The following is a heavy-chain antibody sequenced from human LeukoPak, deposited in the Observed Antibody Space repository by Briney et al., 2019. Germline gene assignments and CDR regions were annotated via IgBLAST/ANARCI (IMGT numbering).Heavy chain of an antibody. D-gene: IGHD5-12*01. J-gene: IGHJ6*02. CDR2: IYHSGST. CDR1: GGSISSSNW. Sequence: SETLSLTCAVSGGSISSSNWWSWVRQPPGKGLEWIGEIYHSGSTNYNPSLKSRVTISVDKSKNQFSLKLSSVTAADTAVYYCAREGGGYSGCDIYYYYGMDVWGQGTTVTVSS. CDR3: AREGGGYSGCDIYYYYGMDV. V-gene: IGHV4-4*02.